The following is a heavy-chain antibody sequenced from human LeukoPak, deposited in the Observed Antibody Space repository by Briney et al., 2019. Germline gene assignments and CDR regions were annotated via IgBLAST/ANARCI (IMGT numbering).Heavy chain of an antibody. CDR2: INPNSGGT. CDR3: ARDSSGYWTSYAFDT. D-gene: IGHD3-22*01. Sequence: ASVKVSCKASGYTFNGYYMHWVRQAPGQGLEWMGWINPNSGGTNYAQKFQGRVTMTRDTSISTAYMELSRLRSDDTAVYYCARDSSGYWTSYAFDTWGQGTMVTVSS. CDR1: GYTFNGYY. V-gene: IGHV1-2*02. J-gene: IGHJ3*02.